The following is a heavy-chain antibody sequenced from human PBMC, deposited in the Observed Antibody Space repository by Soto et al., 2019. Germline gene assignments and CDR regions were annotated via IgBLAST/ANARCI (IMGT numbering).Heavy chain of an antibody. J-gene: IGHJ6*02. D-gene: IGHD2-2*01. CDR1: GAPISGYY. Sequence: QVQLQETGPGLVKPSETLSLTCSVSGAPISGYYWSWIRQPPGKGLEWIGYIYYGRGTNYNPSLKSRVTISVDTSENQFSLKLSSVTTADTAVYYCARDWGYCTSTSCSNYYGMDAWGQGTKVIVSS. CDR2: IYYGRGT. CDR3: ARDWGYCTSTSCSNYYGMDA. V-gene: IGHV4-59*01.